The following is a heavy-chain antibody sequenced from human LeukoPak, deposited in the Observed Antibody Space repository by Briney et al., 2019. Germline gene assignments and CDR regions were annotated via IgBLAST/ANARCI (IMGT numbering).Heavy chain of an antibody. Sequence: PGGFLRLSCAASGFTFSSYSMNWVRQAPGKGLEWVSSISSTSSYIYFVDSVKGRFTISRDNARNSLYLQMNSLRAEGTAVYYCVRDLQYTSSSVSGRSFDYWGQGTVVTVSS. D-gene: IGHD6-6*01. CDR3: VRDLQYTSSSVSGRSFDY. CDR1: GFTFSSYS. V-gene: IGHV3-21*01. CDR2: ISSTSSYI. J-gene: IGHJ4*02.